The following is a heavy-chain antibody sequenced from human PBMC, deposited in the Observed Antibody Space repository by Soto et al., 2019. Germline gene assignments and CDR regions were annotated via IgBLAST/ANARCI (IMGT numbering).Heavy chain of an antibody. V-gene: IGHV3-48*03. CDR3: TRELISAYYFDY. CDR2: ISSSGRTK. Sequence: GGSLRLSCVASGITFSTYEVNWVRQAPGKGLEWVSYISSSGRTKYYADSVKGRFTISRDDAKNSVYLQMNSLRAEDAALYYCTRELISAYYFDYWGQGTLVTV. CDR1: GITFSTYE. D-gene: IGHD3-10*01. J-gene: IGHJ4*01.